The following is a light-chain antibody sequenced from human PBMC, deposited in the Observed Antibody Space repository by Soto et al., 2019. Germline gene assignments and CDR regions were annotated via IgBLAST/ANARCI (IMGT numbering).Light chain of an antibody. Sequence: QSVLTQPASVSGSPGQSIAISCTGSSSDVGGYNSVSWYQQHPGKAPKLMIYDVSNRPSGVSNRFSGSKSGNTASLTISGLQAEDEANYYCSSGTSSSTWVFGGGTKLTVL. V-gene: IGLV2-14*01. CDR3: SSGTSSSTWV. CDR1: SSDVGGYNS. J-gene: IGLJ3*02. CDR2: DVS.